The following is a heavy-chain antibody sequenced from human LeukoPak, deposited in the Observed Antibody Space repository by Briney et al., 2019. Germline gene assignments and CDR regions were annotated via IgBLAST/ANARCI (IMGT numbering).Heavy chain of an antibody. D-gene: IGHD3-16*02. V-gene: IGHV3-30*18. CDR3: AKYSGDYVWGSYRYHDY. Sequence: GGSLRLSCAASGFTFSSYGMHWVRQAPGKGLEWGAVISYDGSNKYYADSVKGRFTIFRDNFKNTLYLQMNSLRAEDTAVYYCAKYSGDYVWGSYRYHDYWGQGTLVIVSS. CDR2: ISYDGSNK. J-gene: IGHJ4*02. CDR1: GFTFSSYG.